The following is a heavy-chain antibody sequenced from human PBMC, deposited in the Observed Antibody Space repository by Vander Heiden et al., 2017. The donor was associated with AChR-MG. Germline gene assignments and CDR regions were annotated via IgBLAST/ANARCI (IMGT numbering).Heavy chain of an antibody. D-gene: IGHD2-2*01. V-gene: IGHV1-69*06. CDR3: ATVKGDIVVIPAARGYFDY. J-gene: IGHJ4*02. CDR1: GGTLSSYA. CDR2: INPIFGTA. Sequence: VQLVQCGAEVKKPGSSVKVSCQASGGTLSSYAISWVRQAPGQGLEWMGGINPIFGTANYAQKSQSRVRITADKSTSTAYMELGSLRSEDTAVYYCATVKGDIVVIPAARGYFDYWGQGTLVTVSS.